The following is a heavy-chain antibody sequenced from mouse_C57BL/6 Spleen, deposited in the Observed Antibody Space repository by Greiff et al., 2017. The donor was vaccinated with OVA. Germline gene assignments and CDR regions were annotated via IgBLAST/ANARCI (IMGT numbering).Heavy chain of an antibody. V-gene: IGHV1-39*01. CDR2: INPNYGTT. Sequence: EVQLKESGPELVKPGASVKISCKASGYSFTDYNMNWVKQSNGKSLEWIGVINPNYGTTSYNQKFKGKATLTVDQSSSTAYMQLNSLTSEDSAVYYCARSRGLYSKFLFDYWGQGTTLTVSS. CDR3: ARSRGLYSKFLFDY. CDR1: GYSFTDYN. J-gene: IGHJ2*01. D-gene: IGHD2-5*01.